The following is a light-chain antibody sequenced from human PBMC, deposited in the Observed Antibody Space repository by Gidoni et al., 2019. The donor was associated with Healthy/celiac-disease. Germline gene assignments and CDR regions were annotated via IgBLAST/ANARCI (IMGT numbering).Light chain of an antibody. CDR2: GAS. J-gene: IGKJ1*01. CDR3: QQYNSWPPWT. Sequence: EIVMTQSPATLSVSPGERATLSRRASQSVSRNLAWYQQKPGQAPRLLIYGASTRATGIPARFSCSGSGTEFTLTISSLQSEDFAVYYCQQYNSWPPWTFGQGTKVEIK. V-gene: IGKV3-15*01. CDR1: QSVSRN.